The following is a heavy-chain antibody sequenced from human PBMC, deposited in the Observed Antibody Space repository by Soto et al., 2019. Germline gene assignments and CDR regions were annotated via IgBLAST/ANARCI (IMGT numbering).Heavy chain of an antibody. CDR3: ARNSQYYDFWSGYYGWFDP. CDR1: GYTFTSYG. CDR2: ISAYNGNT. J-gene: IGHJ5*02. Sequence: EASVKVSCKASGYTFTSYGISWVRQAPGQGLEWMGWISAYNGNTNYAQKLQGRVTMTTDTSTSTAYMELRSLRSDDTAVYYCARNSQYYDFWSGYYGWFDPWGQGTLVTVSS. V-gene: IGHV1-18*01. D-gene: IGHD3-3*01.